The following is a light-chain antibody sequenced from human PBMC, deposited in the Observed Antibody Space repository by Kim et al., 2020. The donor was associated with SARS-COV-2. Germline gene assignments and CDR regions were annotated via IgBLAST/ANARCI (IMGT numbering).Light chain of an antibody. CDR1: SLRSYY. V-gene: IGLV3-19*01. CDR2: GKN. CDR3: NSRDSSGHRGVV. Sequence: SSELTQDPAVSVALGQTVRITCQGDSLRSYYASWYQQKPGQAPVLVIYGKNNRPSGIPDRFSGSSSGNTASLTITGAQAEDEADYYCNSRDSSGHRGVVFGGGTQLTVL. J-gene: IGLJ2*01.